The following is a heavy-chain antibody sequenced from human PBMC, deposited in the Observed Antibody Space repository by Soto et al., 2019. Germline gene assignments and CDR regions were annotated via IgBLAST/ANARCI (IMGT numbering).Heavy chain of an antibody. CDR2: ISWNSGNI. CDR3: AKSLKIFGLATTRSGPLDS. J-gene: IGHJ4*02. Sequence: EVHLMESGGGWVQPGRSLRLSCAASGFTFDNYAMHWVRQAPGKGLEWVSGISWNSGNIGYADSVKGRFTIARDNAKTSLYLEMNSLRAEDTDLYYCAKSLKIFGLATTRSGPLDSWGQGALVTVSS. D-gene: IGHD3-3*01. CDR1: GFTFDNYA. V-gene: IGHV3-9*01.